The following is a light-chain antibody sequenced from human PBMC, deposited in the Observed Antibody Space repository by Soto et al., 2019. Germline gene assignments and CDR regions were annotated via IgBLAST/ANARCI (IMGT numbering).Light chain of an antibody. CDR3: QQRRSWPPIT. CDR2: DAS. J-gene: IGKJ5*01. V-gene: IGKV3-11*01. Sequence: EIVLTQSPVTLSLSPGEIATLSFSASQSVSSYLAWYQQKPGQAPRLLIYDASNRATGIPARFSGGGSGTDFTLTIDNLEPEDFAIYYCQQRRSWPPITFGQGTRLEIK. CDR1: QSVSSY.